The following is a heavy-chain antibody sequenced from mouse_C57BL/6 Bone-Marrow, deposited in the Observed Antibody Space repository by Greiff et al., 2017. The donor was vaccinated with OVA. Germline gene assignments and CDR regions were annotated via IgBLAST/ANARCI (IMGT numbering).Heavy chain of an antibody. CDR1: GYTFTSYG. J-gene: IGHJ4*01. CDR3: ARGWSRWLPYYAMDY. V-gene: IGHV1-81*01. D-gene: IGHD2-3*01. CDR2: IYPRSGNT. Sequence: VKLVESGAELARPGASVKLSCKASGYTFTSYGISWVKQRTGQGLEWIGEIYPRSGNTYYNEKFKGKATLTADKSSSTAYMELRSLTSEDSAVYFCARGWSRWLPYYAMDYWGQGTSVTVSS.